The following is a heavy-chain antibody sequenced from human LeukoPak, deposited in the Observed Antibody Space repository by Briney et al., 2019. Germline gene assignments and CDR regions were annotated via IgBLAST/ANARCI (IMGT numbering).Heavy chain of an antibody. CDR2: INSDGSST. D-gene: IGHD3-9*01. CDR3: ARCRVSGYYILTGYYDFDY. V-gene: IGHV3-74*01. Sequence: GGSLRLSCAASGFTFSSYWMHWVRQAPGKGLVWVSRINSDGSSTSYADSVKGRFTISRDNAKNTLYLQMNSLRAEDTAVYYDARCRVSGYYILTGYYDFDYWGQGTLVTVSS. J-gene: IGHJ4*02. CDR1: GFTFSSYW.